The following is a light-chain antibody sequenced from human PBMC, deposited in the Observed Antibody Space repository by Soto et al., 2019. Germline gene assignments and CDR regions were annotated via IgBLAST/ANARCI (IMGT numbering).Light chain of an antibody. Sequence: QSVLTQPPSVSAAPGQEVTISCSGSSSNIAANSVSWYQHLPGTAPKLLIYDSDRRPSGTPARFSGSKSGTSATLGITGLQTGDEADYYCGAWDTSLTVYAFGSGTKVTVL. CDR3: GAWDTSLTVYA. V-gene: IGLV1-51*01. CDR2: DSD. J-gene: IGLJ1*01. CDR1: SSNIAANS.